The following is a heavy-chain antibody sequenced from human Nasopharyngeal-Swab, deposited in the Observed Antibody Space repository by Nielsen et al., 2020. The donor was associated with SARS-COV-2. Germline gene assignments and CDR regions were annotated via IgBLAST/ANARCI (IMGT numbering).Heavy chain of an antibody. D-gene: IGHD3-10*01. J-gene: IGHJ6*02. Sequence: GESLKISCAASGFTFSSYGMHWVRQAPGKGLEWVAVTSYDGSNKYYADSVKGRFTISRDNSKNTLYLQMNSLRAEDTAVYYCAKEPGVLWFGELFSYGMDVWGQGTTVTVSS. CDR1: GFTFSSYG. V-gene: IGHV3-30*18. CDR2: TSYDGSNK. CDR3: AKEPGVLWFGELFSYGMDV.